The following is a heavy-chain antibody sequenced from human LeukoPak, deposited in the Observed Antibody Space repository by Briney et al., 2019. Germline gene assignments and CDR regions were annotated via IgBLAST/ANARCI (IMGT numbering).Heavy chain of an antibody. D-gene: IGHD3-10*01. V-gene: IGHV1-18*01. CDR2: ISEYNDNT. Sequence: GASLKVSCKASGYTFTSDGISWVRQAPGQGLEWMGWISEYNDNTKSAQNLQGRVTMPTDTSTSTAYMELRSLRSDDTAVYYCARVEFGGFDPWGQGTLVTVSS. J-gene: IGHJ5*02. CDR3: ARVEFGGFDP. CDR1: GYTFTSDG.